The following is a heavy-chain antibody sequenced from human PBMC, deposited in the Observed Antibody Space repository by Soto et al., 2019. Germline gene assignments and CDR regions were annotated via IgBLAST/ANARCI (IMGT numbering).Heavy chain of an antibody. CDR1: GYTFTSYG. J-gene: IGHJ3*02. V-gene: IGHV1-18*01. CDR3: ARGGYYYDSRGWAFDI. D-gene: IGHD3-22*01. CDR2: ISAYNGNT. Sequence: GASVKVSCKASGYTFTSYGISWVRQAPGQGLEWMGWISAYNGNTNYAQKLQGRVTMTTDTSTSTAYMEMRSLRSDDTAVCYCARGGYYYDSRGWAFDIWGQGTMVTVSS.